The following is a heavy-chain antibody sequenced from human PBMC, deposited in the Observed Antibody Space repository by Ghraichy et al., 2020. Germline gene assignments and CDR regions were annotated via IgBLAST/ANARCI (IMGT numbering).Heavy chain of an antibody. V-gene: IGHV1-69*13. D-gene: IGHD3-22*01. CDR2: IIPLLGTS. Sequence: SVKVPCKASAGIFTNYAVSWVRQAPGQGLEWMGGIIPLLGTSDYAQKFQGRVTITADESTHTVYMELRSLRSEDTAMYYCARGYYYDISAYLDWFDPWGQGTPVAVSS. CDR3: ARGYYYDISAYLDWFDP. J-gene: IGHJ5*02. CDR1: AGIFTNYA.